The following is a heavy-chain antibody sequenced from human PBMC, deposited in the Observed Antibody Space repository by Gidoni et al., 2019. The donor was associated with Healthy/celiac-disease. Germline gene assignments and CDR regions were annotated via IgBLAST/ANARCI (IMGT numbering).Heavy chain of an antibody. Sequence: EVQLVESGGGLVKPGGSLRLSCAASGFTFSSYSRNWVRQAPGKGLELVSSISSSSSYIYYADSVKGRFTISRDNAKNSLYLQMNSLRAEDTAVYYCARDATSVTPWGQGTLVTVSS. CDR2: ISSSSSYI. CDR1: GFTFSSYS. V-gene: IGHV3-21*01. J-gene: IGHJ5*02. CDR3: ARDATSVTP. D-gene: IGHD4-4*01.